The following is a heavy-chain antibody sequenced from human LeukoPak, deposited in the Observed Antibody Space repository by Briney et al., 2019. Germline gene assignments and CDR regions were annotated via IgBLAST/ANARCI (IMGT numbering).Heavy chain of an antibody. CDR2: IYPGGSDT. J-gene: IGHJ3*02. V-gene: IGHV5-51*01. CDR1: GYSFTSYW. Sequence: GESLKISCKGSGYSFTSYWIGWVRQMPGKGLEWMGIIYPGGSDTRYSPSFQGQVTISADKSISTAYLQWSSLKASDTAMYYCARHLRSGYDFWSGSKGLAFDIWGQGTMVTVSS. CDR3: ARHLRSGYDFWSGSKGLAFDI. D-gene: IGHD3-3*01.